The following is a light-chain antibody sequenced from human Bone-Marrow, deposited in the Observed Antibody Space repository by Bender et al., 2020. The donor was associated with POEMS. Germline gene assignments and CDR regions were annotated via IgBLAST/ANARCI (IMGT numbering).Light chain of an antibody. V-gene: IGLV3-21*04. CDR1: NIGSTR. J-gene: IGLJ2*01. CDR3: QVCDDHTDQVV. CDR2: SNT. Sequence: SYVLTQPPSMSVAPGETATIPCGGNNIGSTRVHWYRHRPGQAPLLVINSNTDRPSGIPERISGSNSGHTATLTITRVEVGDEADYYCQVCDDHTDQVVFGGGTKLTVL.